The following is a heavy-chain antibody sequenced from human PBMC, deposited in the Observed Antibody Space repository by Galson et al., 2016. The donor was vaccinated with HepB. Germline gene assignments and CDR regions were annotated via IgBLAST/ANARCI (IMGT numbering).Heavy chain of an antibody. J-gene: IGHJ4*02. D-gene: IGHD6-19*01. CDR1: GFIFSNYA. CDR2: ISYDGSSK. V-gene: IGHV3-30*18. Sequence: SLRLSCAASGFIFSNYALAWVRQAPGKGLDWVAVISYDGSSKFYADSVKGRFTISRDNSKDTLYLQMSSLRAEDTAVYYCVKDEGASGCFDYWGQGTLVTVSS. CDR3: VKDEGASGCFDY.